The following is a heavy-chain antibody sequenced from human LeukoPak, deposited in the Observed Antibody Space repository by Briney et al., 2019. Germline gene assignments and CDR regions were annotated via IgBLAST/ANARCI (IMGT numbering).Heavy chain of an antibody. D-gene: IGHD2-15*01. J-gene: IGHJ4*02. CDR2: INPSGGST. Sequence: ASVKVSCKASGYTFTSYYMHWVRQAPGQGLEWIGIINPSGGSTSYAQKFQGRVTMTRDTSTSTVYMELSSLRSEDTAVYYCAREGGMDCSGGSCYVDYWGQGTLVTVSS. CDR1: GYTFTSYY. V-gene: IGHV1-46*01. CDR3: AREGGMDCSGGSCYVDY.